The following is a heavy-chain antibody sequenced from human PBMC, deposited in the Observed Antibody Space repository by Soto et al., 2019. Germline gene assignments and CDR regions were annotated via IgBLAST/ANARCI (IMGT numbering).Heavy chain of an antibody. V-gene: IGHV3-11*05. D-gene: IGHD2-2*01. CDR2: ISSSSSYT. CDR1: GFTFSDYY. Sequence: GGSLRLSCAASGFTFSDYYMSWIRQAPGKGLEWVSYISSSSSYTNYADSVKGRFTISGDNAKNSLYLQMNSLRAEDTAVYYCARERDIVVVPAAMPLRGGWFDPWGQGTLVTVS. J-gene: IGHJ5*02. CDR3: ARERDIVVVPAAMPLRGGWFDP.